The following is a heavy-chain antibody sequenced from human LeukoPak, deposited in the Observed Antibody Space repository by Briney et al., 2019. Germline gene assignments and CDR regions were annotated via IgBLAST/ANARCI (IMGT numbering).Heavy chain of an antibody. J-gene: IGHJ3*02. Sequence: GGSLRLSCTVSGFTVSSNSMSWVRQAPGKGLEWVSFIYSDNTHYSDSVKGRFTISRDNSKNTLYLQMNSLRAEDTAVYYCARGWQWLDAFDIWGQGTMVTVSS. D-gene: IGHD5-18*01. V-gene: IGHV3-66*03. CDR1: GFTVSSNS. CDR2: IYSDNT. CDR3: ARGWQWLDAFDI.